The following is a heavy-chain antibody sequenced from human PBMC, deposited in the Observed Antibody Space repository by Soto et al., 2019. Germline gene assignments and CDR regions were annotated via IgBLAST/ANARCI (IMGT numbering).Heavy chain of an antibody. J-gene: IGHJ6*02. V-gene: IGHV3-15*01. CDR3: TTGVPSGGMDV. Sequence: RGSLRHSCAGSGFTFSNAWMSWVRQAPGKGLEWVGRIKTKTDGGTTDYAAPVKGRFTISRDDSKNTLYLQMNSLKTEDTAVYYCTTGVPSGGMDVWGQGTTVTVSS. CDR2: IKTKTDGGTT. CDR1: GFTFSNAW. D-gene: IGHD3-3*01.